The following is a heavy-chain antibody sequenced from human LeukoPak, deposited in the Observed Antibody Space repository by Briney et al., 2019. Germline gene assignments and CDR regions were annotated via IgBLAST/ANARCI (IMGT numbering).Heavy chain of an antibody. CDR1: GFTFSNYA. D-gene: IGHD3-16*01. Sequence: GGSLRLSCAASGFTFSNYAMSWVRQAPGKGLEWVSAISGSGDKTYYADSVKGRFTISRDNSKNTLYLQMNSLRAEDTAVYYCARGHVGGGDYFDYWGQGTLVTVSS. J-gene: IGHJ4*02. CDR3: ARGHVGGGDYFDY. V-gene: IGHV3-23*01. CDR2: ISGSGDKT.